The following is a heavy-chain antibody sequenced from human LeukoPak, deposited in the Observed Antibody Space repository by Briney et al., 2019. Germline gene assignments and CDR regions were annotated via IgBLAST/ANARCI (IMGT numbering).Heavy chain of an antibody. J-gene: IGHJ4*02. CDR3: ARGERPLDY. CDR2: INPNSGGT. V-gene: IGHV1-2*02. D-gene: IGHD1-1*01. Sequence: GSSVKVSCKASGYTFTSYGISWVRQAPGQGLEWMGWINPNSGGTNYAQKFQGRVTMNRDTSISTAYMELSRLRSDDTAVYYCARGERPLDYWGQGTLVTVSS. CDR1: GYTFTSYG.